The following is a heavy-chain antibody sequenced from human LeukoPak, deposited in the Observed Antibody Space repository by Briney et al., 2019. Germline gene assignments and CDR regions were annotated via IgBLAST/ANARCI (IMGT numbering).Heavy chain of an antibody. V-gene: IGHV3-43D*03. CDR2: ISWDGGST. J-gene: IGHJ4*02. CDR3: AKEAWQQLERGGLDY. D-gene: IGHD6-13*01. CDR1: GFTFDDYA. Sequence: PGGSLRLSCAASGFTFDDYAMHWVRQAPGKGLEWASLISWDGGSTYYADSVKGRFTISRDNSKNSLYLQMNSLRAEDTALYYCAKEAWQQLERGGLDYWGQGTLVTVSS.